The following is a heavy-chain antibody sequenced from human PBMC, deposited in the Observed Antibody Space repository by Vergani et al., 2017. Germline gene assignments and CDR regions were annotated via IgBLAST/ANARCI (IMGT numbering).Heavy chain of an antibody. CDR2: IYPGDSDT. D-gene: IGHD3-22*01. Sequence: EVQLVQSGAEVKKPGESLKISCKGSGYSFTSYWIGWVRLMPGKGLEWMGIIYPGDSDTRYSPSFQGQVTISADKSMSTAYLQWSSLKASDTAMYYCARGSLYYYDSSGYGMDVWGQGTTVTVSS. CDR1: GYSFTSYW. CDR3: ARGSLYYYDSSGYGMDV. V-gene: IGHV5-51*01. J-gene: IGHJ6*02.